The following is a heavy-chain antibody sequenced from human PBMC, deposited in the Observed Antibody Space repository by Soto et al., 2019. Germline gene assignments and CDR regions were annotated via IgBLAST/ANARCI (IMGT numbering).Heavy chain of an antibody. V-gene: IGHV1-69*01. Sequence: QVQLVQSGAEVKQPGSSVRVSCKSSGDTFNTFAISWVRQAPGQGLEWMGGIIPIFGAPDYAQQFPGRVTISADESTSTAYLDLRRLRSEDTAVYYCARSPGITGTRASQYAMDVWCQGTTVTVSS. D-gene: IGHD1-20*01. CDR1: GDTFNTFA. CDR2: IIPIFGAP. CDR3: ARSPGITGTRASQYAMDV. J-gene: IGHJ6*02.